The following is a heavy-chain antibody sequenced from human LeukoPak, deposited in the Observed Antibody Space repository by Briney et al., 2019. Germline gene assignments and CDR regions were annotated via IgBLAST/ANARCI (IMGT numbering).Heavy chain of an antibody. CDR2: IKQDVSEK. J-gene: IGHJ4*02. CDR1: GFTFSSYW. CDR3: ARVRYSYGYYFDY. V-gene: IGHV3-7*01. Sequence: PGGSLRLSCAASGFTFSSYWMTWVRQAPGKGLGWVANIKQDVSEKYYVDSVKGRFTISRDNAKNSLYLQMNSLRAEDTAVYYCARVRYSYGYYFDYWGQGTLVTVSS. D-gene: IGHD5-18*01.